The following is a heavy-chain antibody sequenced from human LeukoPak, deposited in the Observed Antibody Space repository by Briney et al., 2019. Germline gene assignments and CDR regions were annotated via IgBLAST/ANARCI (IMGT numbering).Heavy chain of an antibody. V-gene: IGHV3-66*01. D-gene: IGHD5-18*01. J-gene: IGHJ5*02. CDR2: IYSGGST. Sequence: GGSLRLSCAASGFTVSGNYMIWVRQAPGKGLEWVSVIYSGGSTYYADSVKGRFTISRDNSKNTLYLQMNSLRAEDTAVYYCARTWIQLWSAIGWFDPWGQGTLVTISS. CDR3: ARTWIQLWSAIGWFDP. CDR1: GFTVSGNY.